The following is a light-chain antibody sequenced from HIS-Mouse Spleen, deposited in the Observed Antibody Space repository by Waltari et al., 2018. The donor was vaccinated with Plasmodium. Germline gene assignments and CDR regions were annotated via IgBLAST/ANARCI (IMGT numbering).Light chain of an antibody. CDR2: DAS. CDR3: QQRSNWPIT. Sequence: ELVLTQSPATLSLSPGERAPLSCRASQSVSSYLAWYQQKPGQAPRRLIYDASNRATGIPARFSGSGSGTDFTLTISSLEPEDFAVYYCQQRSNWPITFGQGTRLEIK. V-gene: IGKV3-11*01. J-gene: IGKJ5*01. CDR1: QSVSSY.